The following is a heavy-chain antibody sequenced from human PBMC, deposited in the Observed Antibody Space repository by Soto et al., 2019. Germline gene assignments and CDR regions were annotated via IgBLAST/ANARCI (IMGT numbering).Heavy chain of an antibody. CDR3: ARAPYDFWSGYYYMDV. V-gene: IGHV3-72*01. Sequence: EVQLVESGGGLVQPGGSLRLSCAASGFTFSDHYMDWVRQAPGKGLEWVCRTRNKANSYTTEYAASVKGRFTISRDDSKNSLYLQMNSLKTEDTAVYYCARAPYDFWSGYYYMDVWGKGTTVTVSS. D-gene: IGHD3-3*01. CDR2: TRNKANSYTT. J-gene: IGHJ6*03. CDR1: GFTFSDHY.